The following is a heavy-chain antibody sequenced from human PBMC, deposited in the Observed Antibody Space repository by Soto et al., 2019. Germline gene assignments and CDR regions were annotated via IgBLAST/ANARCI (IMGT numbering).Heavy chain of an antibody. CDR2: IYYSGST. Sequence: QVQLQESGPGLVKPSETLSLTCTVSGGSISSYYWSWIRQPPGKGLEWMGYIYYSGSTNYNPSLKSRVTISVDTSKNQFSLKLSSVTAADTAVYYCARVSAVAATRGWYYYYYMDVWGKGTTVTVSS. D-gene: IGHD2-15*01. J-gene: IGHJ6*03. CDR3: ARVSAVAATRGWYYYYYMDV. V-gene: IGHV4-59*08. CDR1: GGSISSYY.